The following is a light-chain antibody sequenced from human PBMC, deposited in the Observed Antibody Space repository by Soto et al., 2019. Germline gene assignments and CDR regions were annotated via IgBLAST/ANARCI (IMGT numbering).Light chain of an antibody. CDR1: SSNIGAGYD. V-gene: IGLV1-40*01. CDR2: GNS. CDR3: QSYDSSLKV. J-gene: IGLJ1*01. Sequence: QSVLTRPPSVSGAPGPMVTISCTGSSSNIGAGYDVHWYQQLPGTAPKLLIYGNSNRPSGVPDRFSGSKSGTSASMAITGLQAEDEADYYCQSYDSSLKVFGTGTKVTVL.